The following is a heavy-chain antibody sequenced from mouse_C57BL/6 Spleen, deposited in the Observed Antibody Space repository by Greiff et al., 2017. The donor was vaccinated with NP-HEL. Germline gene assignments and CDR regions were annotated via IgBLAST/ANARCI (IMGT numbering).Heavy chain of an antibody. V-gene: IGHV5-17*01. CDR3: ARIYDVYYVPSFDY. D-gene: IGHD2-3*01. CDR1: GFTFSDYG. Sequence: EVMLVESGGGLVKPGGSLKLSCAASGFTFSDYGMHWVRQAPEKGLEWVAYISSGSSTIYYADTVKGRFTISRDNAKNTMFLHMTSLRSDDTAMYYCARIYDVYYVPSFDYWGQGTTLTVSS. CDR2: ISSGSSTI. J-gene: IGHJ2*01.